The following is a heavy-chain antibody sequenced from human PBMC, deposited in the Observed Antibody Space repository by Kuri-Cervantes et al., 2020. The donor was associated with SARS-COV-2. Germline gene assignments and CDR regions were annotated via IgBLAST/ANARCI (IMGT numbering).Heavy chain of an antibody. Sequence: ASVKVSCKASGYTFTSYGISWVRQAPGQGLEWMGWINTYTGSPTYAQGFTGRFVFSLDTSVSTAYLQISSLKAEDTAVYYCASLFWSGYYTEGNWFDPWGQGTLVTVSS. CDR2: INTYTGSP. CDR1: GYTFTSYG. J-gene: IGHJ5*02. D-gene: IGHD3-3*01. CDR3: ASLFWSGYYTEGNWFDP. V-gene: IGHV7-4-1*02.